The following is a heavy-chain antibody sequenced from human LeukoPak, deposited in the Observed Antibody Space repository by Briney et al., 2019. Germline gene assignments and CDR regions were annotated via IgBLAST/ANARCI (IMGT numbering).Heavy chain of an antibody. J-gene: IGHJ6*02. V-gene: IGHV3-21*01. CDR2: ISSSSSYI. CDR1: GFNLLDYA. D-gene: IGHD5-24*01. CDR3: ASFGGRRRDGYNWANYYYYYGMDV. Sequence: PGRSLRLSCTASGFNLLDYAMHWVRQAPGKGLEWVSSISSSSSYIYYADSVKGRFTISRDNAKNSLYLQMNSLRAEDTAVYYCASFGGRRRDGYNWANYYYYYGMDVWGQGTTVTVSS.